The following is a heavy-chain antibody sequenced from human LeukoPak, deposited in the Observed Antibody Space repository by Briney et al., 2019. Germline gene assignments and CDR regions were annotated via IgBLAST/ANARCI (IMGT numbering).Heavy chain of an antibody. CDR1: GGSFSGYY. Sequence: SETLSLTCAVYGGSFSGYYWSWIRQPAGKGLEWIGRIYTSGSTNYNPSLKSRVTISVDTSKNQFSLKLSPVTAADTAVYYCAREGNYDILTGYPVPDYWGQGTLVTVSS. CDR3: AREGNYDILTGYPVPDY. J-gene: IGHJ4*02. V-gene: IGHV4-4*07. D-gene: IGHD3-9*01. CDR2: IYTSGST.